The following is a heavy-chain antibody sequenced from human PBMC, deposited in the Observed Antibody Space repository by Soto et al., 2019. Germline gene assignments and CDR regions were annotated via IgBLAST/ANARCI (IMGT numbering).Heavy chain of an antibody. V-gene: IGHV4-61*01. CDR2: IYSSGST. J-gene: IGHJ6*02. CDR3: ARFVRSCSGTTCYTRADI. Sequence: PSETLSLTCTVSGGSVSSDTHYWSWIRQPPGKRLEGIGFIYSSGSTNYNPSLKSRVIMSVDTSKNQFSLKLRSVIVADTAVYHCARFVRSCSGTTCYTRADIWGQGTPVTVSS. D-gene: IGHD2-2*02. CDR1: GGSVSSDTHY.